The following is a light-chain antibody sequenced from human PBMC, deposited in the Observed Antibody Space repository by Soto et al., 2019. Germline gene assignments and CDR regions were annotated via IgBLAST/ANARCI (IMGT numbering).Light chain of an antibody. J-gene: IGLJ1*01. CDR2: ESN. CDR3: GAWDNSLSGFA. V-gene: IGLV1-51*02. Sequence: QSVLTQPPAVSAAPGQKVIISCSGSSSSIGNNYVSWYQQLPGTAPKLLIYESNRRPLGISDRFSASKSGTSATLGISGLQSGDEADYYCGAWDNSLSGFAFGTGTKVTVL. CDR1: SSSIGNNY.